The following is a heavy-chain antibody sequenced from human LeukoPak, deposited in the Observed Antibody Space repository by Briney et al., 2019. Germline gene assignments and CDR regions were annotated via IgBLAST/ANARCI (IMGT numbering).Heavy chain of an antibody. CDR2: INPNSGGT. CDR3: ARVMRSQYQLTYYFDY. D-gene: IGHD2-2*01. Sequence: ASVKVSCKASGYTFTGYYMHWVRQAPGQGLEWMGWINPNSGGTNYAQKFQGRVTMTRDTSISTAYMELSRLRSGDTAVYYCARVMRSQYQLTYYFDYWGQGTLVTVSS. V-gene: IGHV1-2*02. J-gene: IGHJ4*02. CDR1: GYTFTGYY.